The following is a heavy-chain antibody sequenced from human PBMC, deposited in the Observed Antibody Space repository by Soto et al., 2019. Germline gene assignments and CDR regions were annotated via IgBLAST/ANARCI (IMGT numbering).Heavy chain of an antibody. CDR3: ARDPTVAAAGNEVWFDP. V-gene: IGHV1-46*03. CDR2: INPSGGST. CDR1: GYTFTSYY. Sequence: ASVKVSCKASGYTFTSYYMHWVRQAPGQGLEWMGIINPSGGSTSYAQKFQGRVTMTRDTSTSTVYMELSSLRSEDTAVYYCARDPTVAAAGNEVWFDPWGQGTLVTVSS. J-gene: IGHJ5*02. D-gene: IGHD6-13*01.